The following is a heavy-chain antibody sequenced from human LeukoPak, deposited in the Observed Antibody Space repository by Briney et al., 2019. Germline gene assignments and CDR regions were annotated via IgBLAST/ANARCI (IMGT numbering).Heavy chain of an antibody. V-gene: IGHV4-59*01. CDR3: AKGGTPITMIVVESNWFDP. J-gene: IGHJ5*02. Sequence: PSETLSLTCSVSGGSMNDYYCTWIRQPPGKGLEWIGNVYYSGSTDSNLSLKSRLTMSVDTSKNQFSMKLSSVTAADTAVYYCAKGGTPITMIVVESNWFDPWGQGTRVTVSS. D-gene: IGHD3-22*01. CDR2: VYYSGST. CDR1: GGSMNDYY.